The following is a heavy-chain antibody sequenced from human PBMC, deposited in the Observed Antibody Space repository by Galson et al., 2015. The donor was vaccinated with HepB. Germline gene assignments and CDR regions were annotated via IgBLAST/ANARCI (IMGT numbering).Heavy chain of an antibody. CDR1: GYTFTGYY. CDR3: AREGQWPVRGGMDV. V-gene: IGHV1-2*04. D-gene: IGHD6-19*01. CDR2: TNPNSGGT. J-gene: IGHJ6*02. Sequence: SVKVSCKASGYTFTGYYMNRVRQAPGQGLEWMGWTNPNSGGTNYAQKFQGWVTMTRDTSMSTAYMELSRLKSDDTAVYYCAREGQWPVRGGMDVWGQGTTVTVSS.